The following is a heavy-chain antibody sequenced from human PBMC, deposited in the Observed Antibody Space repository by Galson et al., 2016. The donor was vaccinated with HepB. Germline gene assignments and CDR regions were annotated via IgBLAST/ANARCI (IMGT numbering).Heavy chain of an antibody. CDR1: VGTFSSYA. D-gene: IGHD1-26*01. CDR3: ARPQREGGNYYSFDY. Sequence: FRKASVGTFSSYALSLVRQAPGQGPEWMGRIIPIFRTTNYAQKFQGRVSITADESTSQAYMDMSTLRSEDTAVYYCARPQREGGNYYSFDYWGQGPLVTVSS. J-gene: IGHJ4*02. CDR2: IIPIFRTT. V-gene: IGHV1-69*01.